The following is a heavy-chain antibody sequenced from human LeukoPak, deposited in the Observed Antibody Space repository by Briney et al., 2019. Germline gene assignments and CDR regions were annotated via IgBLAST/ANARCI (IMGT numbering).Heavy chain of an antibody. CDR3: ASQYGVSSGYYFDY. Sequence: SETLSLTCTVSGYSISSGYYWGWIRQSPGKGLEWNGSIYHSGSTYYNPSLKSRVTISVDTSKNQFSLKLSSVTAADTAVYYCASQYGVSSGYYFDYWGQGTLVTVSS. D-gene: IGHD3-22*01. V-gene: IGHV4-38-2*02. CDR1: GYSISSGYY. J-gene: IGHJ4*02. CDR2: IYHSGST.